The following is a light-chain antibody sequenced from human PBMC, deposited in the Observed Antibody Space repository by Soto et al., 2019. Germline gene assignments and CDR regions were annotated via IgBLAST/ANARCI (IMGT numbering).Light chain of an antibody. J-gene: IGKJ1*01. CDR2: WAS. CDR3: QQHYSTPLGT. CDR1: QSVLYSSNNKNY. Sequence: DIVMTQSPLSLTVTPGEPASSSCRSSQSVLYSSNNKNYLAWYQQKPGQPPKLLIYWASARESGVPDRFSGSGSGTDFTLTISSPQAEDVAVYYCQQHYSTPLGTFGQGTKVDIK. V-gene: IGKV4-1*01.